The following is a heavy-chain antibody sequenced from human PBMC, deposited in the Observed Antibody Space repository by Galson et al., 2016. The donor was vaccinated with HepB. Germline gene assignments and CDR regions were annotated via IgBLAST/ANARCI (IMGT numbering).Heavy chain of an antibody. J-gene: IGHJ6*02. Sequence: SLRLSCAASGFPSSTYGMSWVRQAPGKGLEWVSGISGSGGSIYSADSVKGRFTISRDNSKNTLYLQMSSLRAEDTAVYYCAKDEFLEGDYYYYGMDVWGQGTTVTVSS. CDR2: ISGSGGSI. CDR1: GFPSSTYG. V-gene: IGHV3-23*01. D-gene: IGHD3-3*01. CDR3: AKDEFLEGDYYYYGMDV.